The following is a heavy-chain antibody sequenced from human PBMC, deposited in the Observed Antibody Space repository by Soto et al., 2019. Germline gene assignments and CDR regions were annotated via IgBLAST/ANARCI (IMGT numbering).Heavy chain of an antibody. CDR3: ARDAPPFDY. J-gene: IGHJ4*02. V-gene: IGHV4-4*07. Sequence: QVQLQESGPGVVKTSETQSLICNVSGGSISTYYWSWVRQPAGKGLEWIGRLYSRGSTFYNPSLQSLVSMSIDTSKNQFSLQRESVTAADTAIYYCARDAPPFDYWGRGTLVTVSS. CDR2: LYSRGST. CDR1: GGSISTYY.